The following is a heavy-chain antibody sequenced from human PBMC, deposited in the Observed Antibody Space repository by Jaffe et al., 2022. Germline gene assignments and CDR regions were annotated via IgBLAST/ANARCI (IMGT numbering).Heavy chain of an antibody. CDR1: GGSISSSNW. J-gene: IGHJ6*03. Sequence: QVQLQESGPGLVKPSGTLSLTCAVSGGSISSSNWWSWIRQPPGKGLEWIGEIYHSGSTNYNPSLKSRVTISVDKSKNQFSLKLSSVTAADTAVYYCARGGLWFGELFAHDYYYYYMDVWGKGTTVTVSS. CDR2: IYHSGST. V-gene: IGHV4-4*02. CDR3: ARGGLWFGELFAHDYYYYYMDV. D-gene: IGHD3-10*01.